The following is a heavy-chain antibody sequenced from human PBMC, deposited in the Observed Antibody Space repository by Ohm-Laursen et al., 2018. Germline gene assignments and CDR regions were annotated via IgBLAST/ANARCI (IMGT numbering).Heavy chain of an antibody. D-gene: IGHD6-6*01. V-gene: IGHV3-23*01. J-gene: IGHJ4*02. CDR3: AKVYRKHSSSQGNYFDY. CDR1: RFTFSGYA. Sequence: SLRLSCAASRFTFSGYAMSWVRQAPGKGPEWVSVVTGSGRTTYYRDSVKGRFTISRDNSKNTLYLQMNSLRAEDTAVYYCAKVYRKHSSSQGNYFDYWGQGTLVTVSS. CDR2: VTGSGRTT.